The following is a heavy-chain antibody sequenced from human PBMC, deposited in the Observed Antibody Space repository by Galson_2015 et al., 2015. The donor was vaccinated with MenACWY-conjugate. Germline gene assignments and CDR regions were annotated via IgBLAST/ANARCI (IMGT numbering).Heavy chain of an antibody. CDR2: IKQDGSEK. D-gene: IGHD6-19*01. Sequence: SLRLSCAGSGFTFSNYWMSWVRQAPGKGLEWVANIKQDGSEKYYVDSVKGRFTISRDNAKISLYLQMNSLRAEDTAVYYCARKIKAVAGENYYYYGMDVWGQGTTGTVSS. J-gene: IGHJ6*02. CDR3: ARKIKAVAGENYYYYGMDV. CDR1: GFTFSNYW. V-gene: IGHV3-7*03.